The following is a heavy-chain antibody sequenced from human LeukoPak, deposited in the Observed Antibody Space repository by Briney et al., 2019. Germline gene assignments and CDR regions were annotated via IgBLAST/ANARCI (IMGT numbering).Heavy chain of an antibody. J-gene: IGHJ3*02. Sequence: SVKVSCKASGYTFTGYYMNWVRQAPGQGLEWMGGIIPIFGTSNYAQKFQGRVTITADKSTSTAYMELSSLRSEDTAVYYCARRRMARPLDAFDIWGQGTMVTVSS. CDR1: GYTFTGYY. CDR2: IIPIFGTS. V-gene: IGHV1-69*06. D-gene: IGHD5-24*01. CDR3: ARRRMARPLDAFDI.